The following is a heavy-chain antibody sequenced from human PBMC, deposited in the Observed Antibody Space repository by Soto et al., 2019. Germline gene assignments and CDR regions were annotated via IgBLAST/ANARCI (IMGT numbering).Heavy chain of an antibody. Sequence: EVPLLESGGGLVQPGGSLRLSCAASGFTFSSYAMNWVRQAPGKGLEWVSAIRGSGGSTYYADSVKGRFTISRDNSKNTLYLQMSSLRAEDTAVYYCAKFREQQQLTNYYYYGMDVWGQGTTVTVSS. CDR1: GFTFSSYA. D-gene: IGHD6-13*01. CDR3: AKFREQQQLTNYYYYGMDV. V-gene: IGHV3-23*01. CDR2: IRGSGGST. J-gene: IGHJ6*02.